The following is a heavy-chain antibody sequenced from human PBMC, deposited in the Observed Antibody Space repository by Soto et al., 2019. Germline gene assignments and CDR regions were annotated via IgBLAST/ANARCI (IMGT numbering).Heavy chain of an antibody. CDR1: GFIFWSYP. CDR3: AKRMNYGSGLDAFDI. D-gene: IGHD2-15*01. CDR2: ISGSGGST. V-gene: IGHV3-23*01. J-gene: IGHJ3*02. Sequence: GSLRRFSRPTGFIFWSYPLGRMRQAPGKGLEWVSAISGSGGSTYYADSVKGRFTISRDNSKNTLYLQMNSLRAEDTAVYYCAKRMNYGSGLDAFDIWGQGT.